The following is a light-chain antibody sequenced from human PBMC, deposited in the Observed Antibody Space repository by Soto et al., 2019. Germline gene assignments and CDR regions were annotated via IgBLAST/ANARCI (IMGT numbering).Light chain of an antibody. CDR1: SSDVGGYNY. CDR3: SSYTSSSTGV. Sequence: QSALTQPASVSGSPGQSITISCTGTSSDVGGYNYVSWYQQHPGKAPKLMIYDVSNRPSGVSNRFSGSKSCNTASLTISGLQAGDGAGYYCSSYTSSSTGVFGTGTKLTVL. V-gene: IGLV2-14*01. J-gene: IGLJ1*01. CDR2: DVS.